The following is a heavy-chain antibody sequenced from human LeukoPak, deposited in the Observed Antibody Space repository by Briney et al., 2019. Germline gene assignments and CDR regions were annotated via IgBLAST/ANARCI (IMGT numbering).Heavy chain of an antibody. Sequence: PGGSLRLSCAASGFTFSSYSMNWVRQAPGKGLEWVSSISSSSSYIYYADSVKGRFTISRDNAKNSLYLQMNSLRAEDTAVYYCARGGSRDIAAAGSPAIYYYYGMDVWGQGTTVTVSS. D-gene: IGHD6-13*01. CDR1: GFTFSSYS. CDR2: ISSSSSYI. V-gene: IGHV3-21*01. J-gene: IGHJ6*02. CDR3: ARGGSRDIAAAGSPAIYYYYGMDV.